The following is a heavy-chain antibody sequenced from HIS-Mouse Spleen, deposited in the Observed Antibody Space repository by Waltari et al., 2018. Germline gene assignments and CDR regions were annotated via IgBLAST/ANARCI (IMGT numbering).Heavy chain of an antibody. J-gene: IGHJ4*02. D-gene: IGHD5-18*01. Sequence: EVQLLESGGGLVQPGGSLRLPCAASGFTFSSYAMSWVRQAPGKGLEWVSAISGSGGSTYYADSVKGRFTISRDNSKNTLYLQMNSLRAEDTAVYYCAKVWPELKTVDTPMAFDYWGQGTLVTVSS. CDR3: AKVWPELKTVDTPMAFDY. CDR2: ISGSGGST. CDR1: GFTFSSYA. V-gene: IGHV3-23*01.